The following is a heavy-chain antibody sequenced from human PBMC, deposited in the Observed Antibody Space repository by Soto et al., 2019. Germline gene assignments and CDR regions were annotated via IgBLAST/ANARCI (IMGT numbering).Heavy chain of an antibody. CDR1: GDIFSGYS. D-gene: IGHD5-12*01. CDR3: ARDLGSGYDPGDY. CDR2: IIPIFGTT. J-gene: IGHJ4*02. Sequence: SVKVSCKTSGDIFSGYSISWVRQAPGQGLEWMGGIIPIFGTTNYAQRFHGRVTITADKSTGTVYMELYSLKSEDTAVYYCARDLGSGYDPGDYWGQGTLVTVSS. V-gene: IGHV1-69*06.